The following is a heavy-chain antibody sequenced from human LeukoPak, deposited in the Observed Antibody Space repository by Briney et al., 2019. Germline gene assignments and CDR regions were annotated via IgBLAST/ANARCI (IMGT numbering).Heavy chain of an antibody. V-gene: IGHV3-23*01. CDR1: GFTFSTYG. D-gene: IGHD3-10*02. Sequence: GGSLRLSCAASGFTFSTYGLSWVRQAPGRGLEWVSAISGTGGSTFYADSVKGRFTISRNNSNNTLYLQMSSLRADDTAVYYCAKDHVRTHFDYWGQGTRVTVSS. J-gene: IGHJ4*02. CDR2: ISGTGGST. CDR3: AKDHVRTHFDY.